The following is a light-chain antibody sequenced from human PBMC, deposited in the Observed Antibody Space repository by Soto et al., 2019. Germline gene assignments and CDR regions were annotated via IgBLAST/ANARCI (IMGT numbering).Light chain of an antibody. CDR3: QQYNNWPVIG. Sequence: EIVMTQSPATLSVSPGERATLSCRASQSVSSNLAWYQQKPGQAPRLLIYGASTRATGIPARFSGSGSGTEFTLTISSLQSEEFAVYYCQQYNNWPVIGFGQGTRLEIK. J-gene: IGKJ5*01. V-gene: IGKV3-15*01. CDR2: GAS. CDR1: QSVSSN.